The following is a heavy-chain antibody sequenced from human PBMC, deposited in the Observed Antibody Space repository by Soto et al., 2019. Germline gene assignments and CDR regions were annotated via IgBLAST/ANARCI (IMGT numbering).Heavy chain of an antibody. V-gene: IGHV3-43*01. CDR1: GFIFDDYS. J-gene: IGHJ6*02. CDR3: AKARRSIFGGMDV. D-gene: IGHD3-3*01. Sequence: EVQLVESGGVVVQPGWSLRLSCAASGFIFDDYSMYWVRQAPGKGLEWVSLLSWDGRHTYYADSVKGRFIISRDNSRNSLYLQMTSLTTADTALYYCAKARRSIFGGMDVWGQGTTVTVSS. CDR2: LSWDGRHT.